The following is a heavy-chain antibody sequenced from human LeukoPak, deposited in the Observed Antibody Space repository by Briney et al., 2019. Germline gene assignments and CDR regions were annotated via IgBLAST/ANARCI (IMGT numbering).Heavy chain of an antibody. J-gene: IGHJ4*02. Sequence: GGSLRLSCVVSGMTFDRHGMHWVRQPPGKGLEWLAFIKYDGSRTDYEDSVQGRFSVSRDNSKNTLYLEMNGLREEDTAIYYCIKDTIFTVDPFDYWGQGTLVTVSS. CDR3: IKDTIFTVDPFDY. V-gene: IGHV3-30*02. CDR1: GMTFDRHG. D-gene: IGHD3-3*01. CDR2: IKYDGSRT.